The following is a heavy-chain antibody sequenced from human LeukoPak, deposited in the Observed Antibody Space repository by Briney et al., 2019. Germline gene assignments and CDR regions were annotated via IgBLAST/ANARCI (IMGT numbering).Heavy chain of an antibody. CDR3: ARDLRGYSYGPDY. D-gene: IGHD5-18*01. J-gene: IGHJ4*02. CDR1: GFTFSDYY. CDR2: ISSNGSTI. Sequence: GGSLGLSCAASGFTFSDYYMSWIRQAPGKGLEWVSYISSNGSTIYYADPVKGRFTISRDNAKNSLYLQMNSLRAEDTAVYYCARDLRGYSYGPDYWGQGTLVTVSS. V-gene: IGHV3-11*04.